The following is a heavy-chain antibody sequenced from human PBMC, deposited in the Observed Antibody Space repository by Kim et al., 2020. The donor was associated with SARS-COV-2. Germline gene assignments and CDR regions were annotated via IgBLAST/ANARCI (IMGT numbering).Heavy chain of an antibody. V-gene: IGHV3-74*01. Sequence: GGSLRLSCAASGFTFSNYWIHWVRQVPGKGLMWVSRMESDGSSTRYADSVKDRFTISRDNAKNTVYLQMNSLRTEDTAVYYCARRAGTGSGLYAMDVWGQGTTVTVSS. J-gene: IGHJ6*02. CDR3: ARRAGTGSGLYAMDV. CDR1: GFTFSNYW. CDR2: MESDGSST. D-gene: IGHD6-19*01.